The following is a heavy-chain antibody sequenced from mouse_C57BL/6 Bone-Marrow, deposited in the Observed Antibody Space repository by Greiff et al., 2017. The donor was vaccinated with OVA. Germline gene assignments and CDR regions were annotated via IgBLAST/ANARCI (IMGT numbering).Heavy chain of an antibody. CDR3: ARGTGYYYAMDY. V-gene: IGHV5-17*01. CDR1: GFTFRDYG. Sequence: EVQGVESGGGLVKPGGSLKLSCAASGFTFRDYGMHWVRQAPEKGLEWVAYISSGSSTIYYADTVKGRFTISRDNAKNTLFLQMTSLRSEDTAMYYCARGTGYYYAMDYWGQGTSVTVSS. J-gene: IGHJ4*01. CDR2: ISSGSSTI. D-gene: IGHD4-1*01.